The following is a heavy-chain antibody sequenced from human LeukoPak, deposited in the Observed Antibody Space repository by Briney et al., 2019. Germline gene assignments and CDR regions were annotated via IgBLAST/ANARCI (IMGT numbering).Heavy chain of an antibody. V-gene: IGHV3-53*01. CDR1: GFTVSSNY. CDR3: ARLVATTGRLYFDY. CDR2: IYSGGNT. J-gene: IGHJ4*02. Sequence: PGGSLRLSCAASGFTVSSNYMGWVRQAPGKGLEYVSVIYSGGNTYHAGSVKGRFTISRDNSKNTVYLQMNSLRAEDTAVFYCARLVATTGRLYFDYWGQGNLVTVSS. D-gene: IGHD1-1*01.